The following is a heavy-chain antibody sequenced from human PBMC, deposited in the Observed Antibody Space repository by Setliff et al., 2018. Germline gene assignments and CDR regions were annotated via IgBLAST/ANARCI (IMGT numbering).Heavy chain of an antibody. Sequence: ASVKVSCKASGYSFSDYDINWVRQAPGQGLEWMGWMNAHSGNSGCAQKFQGRVTMTRDTSISTAYMELNSLQYEDTAVYYCARGKWFRLGKSAWSNWFDPWGQGTLVTVSS. CDR3: ARGKWFRLGKSAWSNWFDP. CDR1: GYSFSDYD. V-gene: IGHV1-8*01. CDR2: MNAHSGNS. D-gene: IGHD5-12*01. J-gene: IGHJ5*02.